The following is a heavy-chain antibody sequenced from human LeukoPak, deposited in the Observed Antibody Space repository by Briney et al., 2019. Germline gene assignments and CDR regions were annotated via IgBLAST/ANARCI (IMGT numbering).Heavy chain of an antibody. V-gene: IGHV4-59*11. CDR3: ARFVPVRTHTNSPGFDY. D-gene: IGHD2-21*01. CDR1: GDSMDTHY. J-gene: IGHJ4*02. Sequence: SETLSLTCTVSGDSMDTHYWSWIRQTPGKGLEWIAYISYSGSFNYNPSLKSRVTTSIDTSKNQFSLVLTSVTAADTAFYYCARFVPVRTHTNSPGFDYWGQGTLVTVSS. CDR2: ISYSGSF.